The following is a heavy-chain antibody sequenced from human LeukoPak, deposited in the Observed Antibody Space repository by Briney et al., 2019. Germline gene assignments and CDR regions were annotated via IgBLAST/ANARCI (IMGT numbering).Heavy chain of an antibody. J-gene: IGHJ4*02. V-gene: IGHV4-59*12. CDR1: GGSISSYY. Sequence: SETLSLTCTVSGGSISSYYWSWIRQPPGKGLEWIGYIYYSGSTNYNPSLKSRVTISVDTSKNQFSLKLSSVTAADTAVYYCARDNYGDYGTLDYWGQGTLVTVSS. CDR3: ARDNYGDYGTLDY. CDR2: IYYSGST. D-gene: IGHD4-17*01.